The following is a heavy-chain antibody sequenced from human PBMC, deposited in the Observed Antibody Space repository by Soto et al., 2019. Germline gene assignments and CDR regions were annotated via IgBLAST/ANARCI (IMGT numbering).Heavy chain of an antibody. CDR2: TYYRSKWYN. D-gene: IGHD6-19*01. J-gene: IGHJ4*02. CDR1: GDSLSSNSAA. Sequence: SQTLSLTCAISGDSLSSNSAAWNWIRQSPSRGLEWLGRTYYRSKWYNDYAASVKSRMTINPDTSKNQFSLELNSVTPEDTAVYYCARHAVHSSGFTDYWGQGTLVTVSS. V-gene: IGHV6-1*01. CDR3: ARHAVHSSGFTDY.